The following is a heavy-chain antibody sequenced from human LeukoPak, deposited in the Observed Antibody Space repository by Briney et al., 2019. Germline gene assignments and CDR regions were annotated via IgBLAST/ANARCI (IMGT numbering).Heavy chain of an antibody. CDR2: IYCGGSDT. Sequence: GESLKISCKASGYDFSANWIGWVRQMPGKGLEWMGVIYCGGSDTRYSSSFQGQVTFSVDKSIKTVYLQWSSLKASDTAMYYCARQVEYDSSGYYYEDAFDIWGQGTMVTVSS. CDR1: GYDFSANW. CDR3: ARQVEYDSSGYYYEDAFDI. D-gene: IGHD3-22*01. J-gene: IGHJ3*02. V-gene: IGHV5-51*01.